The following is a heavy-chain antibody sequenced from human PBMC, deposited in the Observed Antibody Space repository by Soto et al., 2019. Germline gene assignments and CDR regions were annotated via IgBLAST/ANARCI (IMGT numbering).Heavy chain of an antibody. CDR2: IYYSGST. Sequence: SETLSLTCTVSGGSISSSSYYWGWIRQPPGKGLEWIGSIYYSGSTYYNPSLKSRVTISVDTSKNQFSLKLSSVTAADTAVYYCALWFGVPNWFDYWGQGTLVTVSS. V-gene: IGHV4-39*01. CDR1: GGSISSSSYY. D-gene: IGHD3-10*01. CDR3: ALWFGVPNWFDY. J-gene: IGHJ4*02.